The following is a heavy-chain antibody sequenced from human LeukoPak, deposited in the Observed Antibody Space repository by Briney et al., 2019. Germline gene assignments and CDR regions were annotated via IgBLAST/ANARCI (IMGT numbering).Heavy chain of an antibody. CDR3: ATFILLTAITGDAFNI. D-gene: IGHD2-21*02. CDR1: GYTFSGWY. J-gene: IGHJ3*02. V-gene: IGHV1-2*02. Sequence: GASVKVSCKASGYTFSGWYMHWVRQAPGQGLEWMGWINANSGGTLYAQKFQDRVTMTRDTSISTAYMELSRLRSDDTAAYYCATFILLTAITGDAFNIWGQGTMVTVSS. CDR2: INANSGGT.